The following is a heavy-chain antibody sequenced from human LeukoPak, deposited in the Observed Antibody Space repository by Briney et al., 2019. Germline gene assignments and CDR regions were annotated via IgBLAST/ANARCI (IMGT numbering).Heavy chain of an antibody. Sequence: GGSLRLSCAASGFTCSSYGMHWVRQAPGKGLEWVAVIWYDGSNKYYADSVKGRFTISRDNAKNSLYLQMNSLRAEDTAVYYCARGPKGYYGMDVWGQGTTVTVSS. V-gene: IGHV3-33*08. CDR3: ARGPKGYYGMDV. CDR1: GFTCSSYG. CDR2: IWYDGSNK. J-gene: IGHJ6*02.